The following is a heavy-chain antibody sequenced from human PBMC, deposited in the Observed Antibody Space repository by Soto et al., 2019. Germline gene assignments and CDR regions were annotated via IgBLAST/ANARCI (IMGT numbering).Heavy chain of an antibody. V-gene: IGHV1-3*01. CDR2: VNPSNGNT. Sequence: QVQLVQSGAEGRKPGASVKVSCKTSGYTFLNYAILWVRQAPGQGLEWMGWVNPSNGNTKYSENFQVRLSLTRDTSANTTYMELSSLRSEDTAVYYCARRLSAFDVWGQGTMVTVSS. CDR3: ARRLSAFDV. J-gene: IGHJ3*01. CDR1: GYTFLNYA.